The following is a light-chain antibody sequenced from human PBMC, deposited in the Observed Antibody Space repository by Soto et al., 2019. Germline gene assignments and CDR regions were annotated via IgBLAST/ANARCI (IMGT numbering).Light chain of an antibody. CDR2: EVS. CDR3: SSYTSSSTLFYV. V-gene: IGLV2-8*01. CDR1: SSDVGGYNY. J-gene: IGLJ1*01. Sequence: QSLLTQPPSASGSPGQSVTISCTGTSSDVGGYNYVSWYQQHPGKAPKLMIYEVSKRPSGVPDRFSGSKSGNTASLTISGLQAEDEADYYCSSYTSSSTLFYVFGTGAKVTVL.